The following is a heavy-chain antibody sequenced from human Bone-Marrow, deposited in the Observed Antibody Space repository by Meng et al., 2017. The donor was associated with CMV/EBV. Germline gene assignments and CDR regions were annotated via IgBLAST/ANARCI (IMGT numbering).Heavy chain of an antibody. Sequence: ASVKVSCKASGYTFIHYYIHWVRQAPGRGLEWMGLINPSGGGTNSAQKFQGRVSMTTDTSTNTAYLELTNLTSKDTAFSYCARDRLRLVASTIGDNSWGLGTLVTVSA. CDR3: ARDRLRLVASTIGDNS. V-gene: IGHV1-46*01. J-gene: IGHJ4*02. CDR2: INPSGGGT. CDR1: GYTFIHYY. D-gene: IGHD2-21*01.